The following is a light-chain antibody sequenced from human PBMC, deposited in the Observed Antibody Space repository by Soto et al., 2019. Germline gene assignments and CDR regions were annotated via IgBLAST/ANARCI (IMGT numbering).Light chain of an antibody. V-gene: IGKV1-27*01. CDR3: QRYDSAPLT. J-gene: IGKJ4*01. CDR1: QSISNY. Sequence: DIHMTQSPSSLSASVVDRVTITCRTRQSISNYLDWYQQKPGKAPNLLIYIASNLHSGVPARFSGSGSGTDFTLTISSLQPVDVATYYCQRYDSAPLTFGGGTKVDNK. CDR2: IAS.